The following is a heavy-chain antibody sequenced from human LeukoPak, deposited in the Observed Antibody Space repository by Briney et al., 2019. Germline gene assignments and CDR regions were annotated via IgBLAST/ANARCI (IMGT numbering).Heavy chain of an antibody. CDR2: SSGSGGST. Sequence: GCSLTLSCAASGFTFSSYAMSWVRQAPAKGLEGVAASSGSGGSTYYAGCVKGRFAISRDNSKNTLYLQMNSLRAEDTAVYYCAKDINSYGSGSNRVWGQGTLVTVAS. D-gene: IGHD3-10*01. CDR1: GFTFSSYA. V-gene: IGHV3-23*01. CDR3: AKDINSYGSGSNRV. J-gene: IGHJ4*02.